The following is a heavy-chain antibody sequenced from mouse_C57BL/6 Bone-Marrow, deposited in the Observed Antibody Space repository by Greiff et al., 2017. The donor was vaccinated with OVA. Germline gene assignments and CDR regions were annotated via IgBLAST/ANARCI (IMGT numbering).Heavy chain of an antibody. D-gene: IGHD2-5*01. Sequence: EVKVVESGGGLVQPGGSLSLSCAASGFTFTDYYMSWVRQPPGKALEWLGFIRNKANGYTTEYSASVKGRFTISRDNSQSILYLQMNSLRAEDSATDYCARSSYYSTPLAYWGQGTLVTVSA. CDR2: IRNKANGYTT. CDR3: ARSSYYSTPLAY. CDR1: GFTFTDYY. V-gene: IGHV7-3*01. J-gene: IGHJ3*01.